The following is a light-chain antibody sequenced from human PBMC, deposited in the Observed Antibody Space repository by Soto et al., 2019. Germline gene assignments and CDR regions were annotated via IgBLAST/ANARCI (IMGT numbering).Light chain of an antibody. J-gene: IGKJ1*01. V-gene: IGKV3-20*01. CDR2: GAS. CDR1: QSVSSSY. Sequence: EIVLTQSPGTLSLSPGERATLSCRASQSVSSSYLAWYQQKPGQAPRLLIYGASSRATGIPDRFSGSGSGTDFSLTISRLEPEDFAVYYCKQYGSSPQTFCQGTKVEI. CDR3: KQYGSSPQT.